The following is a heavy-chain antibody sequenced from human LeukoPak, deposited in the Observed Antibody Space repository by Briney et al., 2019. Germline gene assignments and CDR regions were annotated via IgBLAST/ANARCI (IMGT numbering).Heavy chain of an antibody. CDR3: ARGRGNFWSGYYPYYYYYGMDV. CDR2: INHSGST. CDR1: GGSISSYY. J-gene: IGHJ6*02. D-gene: IGHD3-3*01. Sequence: SETLSLTCTVSGGSISSYYWSWIRQPPGKGLEWIGEINHSGSTNYNPSLKSRVTISVDTSKNQFSLKLSSVTAADTAVYYCARGRGNFWSGYYPYYYYYGMDVWGQGTTVTVSS. V-gene: IGHV4-34*01.